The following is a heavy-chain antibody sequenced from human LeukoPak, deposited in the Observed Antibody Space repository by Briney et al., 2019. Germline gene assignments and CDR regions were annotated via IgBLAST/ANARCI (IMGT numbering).Heavy chain of an antibody. D-gene: IGHD3-9*01. CDR3: ARVDIAGYYYYMDV. CDR2: IYYSGST. Sequence: SETLSLTCTVSGGSISSSSYYWGWIRQPPGKGLEWIGSIYYSGSTYYNPSLKSRVTISVDTSKNQFSLKLSSVTAADTAVYYCARVDIAGYYYYMDVWGKGTTVTVSS. J-gene: IGHJ6*03. CDR1: GGSISSSSYY. V-gene: IGHV4-39*07.